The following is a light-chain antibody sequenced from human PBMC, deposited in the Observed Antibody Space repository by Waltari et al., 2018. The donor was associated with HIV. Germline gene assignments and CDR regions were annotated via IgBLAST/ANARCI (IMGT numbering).Light chain of an antibody. CDR3: QQYYSSPYT. CDR2: WAT. J-gene: IGKJ2*01. Sequence: DIVLTQSPDSLAVSLGERATINCRSSTSLLYSSNNKNYLAWYQQKPGQPPKLLFYWATTRESGVPDRFSGSGSGADFTLTISSLQAEDVAVYSCQQYYSSPYTFGQGTKLEIK. V-gene: IGKV4-1*01. CDR1: TSLLYSSNNKNY.